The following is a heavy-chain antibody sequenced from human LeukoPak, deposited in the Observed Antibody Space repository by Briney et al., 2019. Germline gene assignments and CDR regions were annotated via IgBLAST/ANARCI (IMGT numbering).Heavy chain of an antibody. D-gene: IGHD4-17*01. CDR3: ARLIYDHGDYSSWFDP. CDR1: GVSISSSSYY. V-gene: IGHV4-39*01. J-gene: IGHJ5*02. Sequence: PSETLSLTCTVSGVSISSSSYYWGWIRQPPGKGLEWFGSIYYSGSTYYNPSLKSRVTISVDTSKNQFSLKLSSVTAADTAVYYCARLIYDHGDYSSWFDPWGQGTLVTVSS. CDR2: IYYSGST.